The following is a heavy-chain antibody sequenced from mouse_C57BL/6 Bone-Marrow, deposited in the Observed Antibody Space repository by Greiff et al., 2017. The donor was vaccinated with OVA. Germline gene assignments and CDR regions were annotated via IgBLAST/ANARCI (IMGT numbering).Heavy chain of an antibody. CDR2: IWTGGGT. CDR1: GFSLTSYA. D-gene: IGHD1-1*01. Sequence: VKLVESGPGLVAPSQSLSITCTVSGFSLTSYAISWVRQPPGKGLEWLGVIWTGGGTNYNSTLKSRLSISKDNSKSQVFLKMNSLQTDDTARYYCARDYYGKGYWYFDVWGTGTTVTVSS. CDR3: ARDYYGKGYWYFDV. J-gene: IGHJ1*03. V-gene: IGHV2-9-1*01.